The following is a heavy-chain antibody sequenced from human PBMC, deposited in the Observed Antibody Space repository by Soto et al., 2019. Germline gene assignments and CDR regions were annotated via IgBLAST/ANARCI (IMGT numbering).Heavy chain of an antibody. CDR2: LYSGGST. V-gene: IGHV3-53*01. Sequence: RSLRLSCAVSGFTVSNNYMSWVRQAPGEGLEWVSVLYSGGSTYYAGSVKGRFIISRDNSNNTLYLQMNSLRAEDTAVYYCAREPFDSSGYPVGYFDYWGQGTLVTVSS. J-gene: IGHJ4*02. D-gene: IGHD3-22*01. CDR1: GFTVSNNY. CDR3: AREPFDSSGYPVGYFDY.